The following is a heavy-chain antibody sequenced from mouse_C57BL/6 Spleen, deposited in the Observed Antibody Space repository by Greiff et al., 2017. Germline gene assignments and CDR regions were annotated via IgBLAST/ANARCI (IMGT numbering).Heavy chain of an antibody. V-gene: IGHV1-81*01. CDR1: GYTFTSYG. Sequence: VQLQQSGAELARPGASVKLSCKASGYTFTSYGISWVKQRTGQGLEWIGEIYPRSGNTYYNEKFKGKATLTADKSSSTAYMELRSLTSEDSAVYFCARGDGNYPYWYFDVWGTGTTVTVSS. J-gene: IGHJ1*03. CDR3: ARGDGNYPYWYFDV. D-gene: IGHD2-1*01. CDR2: IYPRSGNT.